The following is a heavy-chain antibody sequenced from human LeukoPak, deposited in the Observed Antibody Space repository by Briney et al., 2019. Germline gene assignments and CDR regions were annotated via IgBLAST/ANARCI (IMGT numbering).Heavy chain of an antibody. CDR3: ARVGTVVTPDDWYFDL. D-gene: IGHD4-23*01. J-gene: IGHJ2*01. CDR2: IYTSGST. CDR1: GRPISSCY. V-gene: IGHV4-4*07. Sequence: PSETLTLPCTVSGRPISSCYWSCIREPAGKALEWIGRIYTSGSTNYNPSLKSRVTMSVDTTKNQFSLKLISVTAADTAVYYCARVGTVVTPDDWYFDLWGRGTLVTVSS.